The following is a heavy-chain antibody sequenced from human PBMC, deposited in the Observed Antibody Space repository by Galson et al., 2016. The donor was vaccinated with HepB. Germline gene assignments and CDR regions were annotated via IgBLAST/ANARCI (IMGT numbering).Heavy chain of an antibody. J-gene: IGHJ6*02. Sequence: WVRQAPGKGLEWVSGNSGSGETTYYADSVKGRFAISRDNSKNTLYLQMLSLGAEDTAVYYCARGLGSTNYGLDVWGQGTTVTVSS. D-gene: IGHD4-11*01. CDR2: NSGSGETT. V-gene: IGHV3-23*01. CDR3: ARGLGSTNYGLDV.